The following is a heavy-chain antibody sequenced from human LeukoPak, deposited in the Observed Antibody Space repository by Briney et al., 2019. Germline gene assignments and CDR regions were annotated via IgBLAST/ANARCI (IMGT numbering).Heavy chain of an antibody. J-gene: IGHJ6*03. V-gene: IGHV1-2*02. CDR2: IKPNSGDT. CDR1: GYTFTDYY. D-gene: IGHD3-3*02. CDR3: ASGRTIFYYYMDV. Sequence: GASVNVSCKASGYTFTDYYIHWVRQAPGQGLEWMGWIKPNSGDTNYAQKFQGRVTMTRDTSISTVYMELSRLRFDDTAVYYCASGRTIFYYYMDVWGKGTTVTISS.